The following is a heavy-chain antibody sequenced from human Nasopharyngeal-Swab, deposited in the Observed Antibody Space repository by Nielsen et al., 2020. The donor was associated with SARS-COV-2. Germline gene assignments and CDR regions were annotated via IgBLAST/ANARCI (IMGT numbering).Heavy chain of an antibody. CDR3: ARALGGHPDS. J-gene: IGHJ5*01. V-gene: IGHV3-64*01. Sequence: GGSLRLPCQASGLYLRPYAMHWVRQAPGKGLEYVSVISGDGGTTFYANSVKGRFTISRDTSKNTLYLQMGSLRPEDTAVYYGARALGGHPDSWGQGTLVTISS. CDR2: ISGDGGTT. D-gene: IGHD2-15*01. CDR1: GLYLRPYA.